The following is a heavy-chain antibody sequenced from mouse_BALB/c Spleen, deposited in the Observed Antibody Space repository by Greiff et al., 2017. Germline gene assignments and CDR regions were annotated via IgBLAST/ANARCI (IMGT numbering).Heavy chain of an antibody. CDR1: GFSLTSYG. J-gene: IGHJ4*01. CDR3: ARDLYYGSSLYAMDY. Sequence: VKLMESGPGLVAPSQSLSITCTVSGFSLTSYGVHWVRQPPGKGLEWLGVIWAGGSTNYNSALMSRLSISKDNSKSQVFLKMNSLQTDDTAMYYCARDLYYGSSLYAMDYWGQGTSVTVSS. D-gene: IGHD1-1*01. CDR2: IWAGGST. V-gene: IGHV2-9*02.